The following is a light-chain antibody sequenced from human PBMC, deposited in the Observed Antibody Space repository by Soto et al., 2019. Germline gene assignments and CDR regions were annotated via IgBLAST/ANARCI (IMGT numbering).Light chain of an antibody. Sequence: QSFLTQPPSISGPPGQRVTISCTGSSSNIGAGSDVHWYHQLPGTAPKLLIYGNTNRPSGVPDRFSGSKSGTSASLAIAGLQTEDEGDYYCQTYDSSLSGLYVFGTGTKVTVL. CDR1: SSNIGAGSD. CDR2: GNT. CDR3: QTYDSSLSGLYV. J-gene: IGLJ1*01. V-gene: IGLV1-40*01.